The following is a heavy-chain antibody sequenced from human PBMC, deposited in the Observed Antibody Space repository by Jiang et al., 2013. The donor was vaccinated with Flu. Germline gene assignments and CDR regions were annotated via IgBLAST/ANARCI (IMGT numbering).Heavy chain of an antibody. CDR3: AKKTRVDGGYHFDY. V-gene: IGHV1-69*01. CDR2: IIPIFGTA. J-gene: IGHJ4*02. Sequence: QLVESGAEVKKPGSSVKVSCKASGGTFSSYAISWVRQAPGQGLEWMGGIIPIFGTANYAQKFQGRVTITADESTSTAYMELSSLRAEDTAVYYCAKKTRVDGGYHFDYWGQGTLVTVSS. CDR1: GGTFSSYA. D-gene: IGHD5-12*01.